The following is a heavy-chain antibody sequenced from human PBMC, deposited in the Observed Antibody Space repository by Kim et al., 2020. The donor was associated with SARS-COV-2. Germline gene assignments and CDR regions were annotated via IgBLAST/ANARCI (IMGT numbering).Heavy chain of an antibody. CDR3: GAYCGGDCYADPFDY. Sequence: GGSLRLSCAASGFTFSSYGMHWVRQAPGKGLEWVAVIWYDGSNKYYADSVKGRFTISRDNSKNTLYLQMNSLRAEDTAVYYCGAYCGGDCYADPFDYWGQGTLVTVSS. CDR2: IWYDGSNK. CDR1: GFTFSSYG. V-gene: IGHV3-33*01. D-gene: IGHD2-21*02. J-gene: IGHJ4*02.